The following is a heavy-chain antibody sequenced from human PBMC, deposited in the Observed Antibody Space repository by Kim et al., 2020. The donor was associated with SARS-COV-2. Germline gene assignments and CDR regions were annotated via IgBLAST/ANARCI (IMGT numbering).Heavy chain of an antibody. D-gene: IGHD3-10*01. CDR3: ARGFYGSGSK. CDR2: INHSGST. Sequence: SETLSLTCAVYGGSFSGYYWSWIRQPPGKGLEWIGEINHSGSTNYNPSLKSRVTISVDTSKNQFSLKLSSVTAADTAVYYCARGFYGSGSKWGQGTLVTVSS. V-gene: IGHV4-34*01. CDR1: GGSFSGYY. J-gene: IGHJ4*02.